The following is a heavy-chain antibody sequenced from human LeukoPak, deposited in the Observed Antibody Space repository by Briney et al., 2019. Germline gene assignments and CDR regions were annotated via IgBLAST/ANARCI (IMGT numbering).Heavy chain of an antibody. Sequence: PGGSLRLSCAASEFTFSSYSMNWVRQAPGKGLEWVSYISSSGSTIYYADSVKGRFTISRDNAKNSLYLQMNSLRAEDTAVYYCAVDDGGSCYYWGQGTLVTVSS. CDR3: AVDDGGSCYY. V-gene: IGHV3-48*04. J-gene: IGHJ4*02. CDR1: EFTFSSYS. CDR2: ISSSGSTI. D-gene: IGHD2-15*01.